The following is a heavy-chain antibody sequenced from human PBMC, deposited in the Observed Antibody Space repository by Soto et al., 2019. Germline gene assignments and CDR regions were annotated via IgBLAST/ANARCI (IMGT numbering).Heavy chain of an antibody. CDR3: VRGSGSYHYYYYYYGMDV. V-gene: IGHV4-34*01. Sequence: PSETLSLTCAVYGGSFSGYDWSWIRQAPGKGLEWIGEINHSGSTNYNPSLKSRVTISVDTSKNQFSLKLSSVTAADTAVYYCVRGSGSYHYYYYYYGMDVWGQGTTVTVSS. CDR2: INHSGST. CDR1: GGSFSGYD. D-gene: IGHD3-10*01. J-gene: IGHJ6*02.